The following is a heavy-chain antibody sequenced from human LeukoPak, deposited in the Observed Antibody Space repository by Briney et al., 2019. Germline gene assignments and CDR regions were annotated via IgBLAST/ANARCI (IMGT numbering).Heavy chain of an antibody. J-gene: IGHJ5*02. D-gene: IGHD5-18*01. Sequence: GGSLRLSCATAGFTFSTFGIHWVRQTPGMGLEWAAAIQSDGSKQYYGDSVKGRFTISRDSSKNTVYLQMNSLRDEDTAVYYCARDVDTSSHSSQLDPWGQGTLVTVSS. CDR3: ARDVDTSSHSSQLDP. CDR1: GFTFSTFG. V-gene: IGHV3-33*01. CDR2: IQSDGSKQ.